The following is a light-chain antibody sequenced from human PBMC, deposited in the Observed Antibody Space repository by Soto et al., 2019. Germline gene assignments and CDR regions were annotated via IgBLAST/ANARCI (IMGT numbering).Light chain of an antibody. Sequence: QSVLTQPRSVSGSPGQSVTISCTGTSSDVGGYNYVSWYQQHPGKAPKLMIYDVSKRPSGVPDRFSGSKSGNTASLTISGLQAEDEADYYCCSYAGSYGVFGTGTKVPVL. CDR3: CSYAGSYGV. J-gene: IGLJ1*01. CDR2: DVS. V-gene: IGLV2-11*01. CDR1: SSDVGGYNY.